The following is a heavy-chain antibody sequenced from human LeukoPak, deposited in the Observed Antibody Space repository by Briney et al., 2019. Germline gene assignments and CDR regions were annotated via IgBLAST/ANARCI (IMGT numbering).Heavy chain of an antibody. D-gene: IGHD3-22*01. CDR1: GYTFTSYY. V-gene: IGHV1-46*01. J-gene: IGHJ5*02. Sequence: ASVKVSCKASGYTFTSYYMHWVRQAPGQGLEWMGIINPSGGSTSYAQKFQGRVTMTRDTSTSTVYMELSSLRSEDTAVYYCARDRWYYDNSGYYEDVHVWFGPWGQGTLVTVSS. CDR3: ARDRWYYDNSGYYEDVHVWFGP. CDR2: INPSGGST.